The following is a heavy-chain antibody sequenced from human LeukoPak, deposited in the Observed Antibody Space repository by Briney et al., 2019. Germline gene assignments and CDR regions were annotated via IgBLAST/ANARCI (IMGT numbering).Heavy chain of an antibody. D-gene: IGHD1-1*01. V-gene: IGHV3-64D*06. CDR3: VREGLERRTNFDY. CDR1: GCTFTSHV. J-gene: IGHJ4*02. Sequence: GGSLRLSCSASGCTFTSHVMHGVRQAPGKGLQYVSGISMNVQTTYYAGSVKGRFTISRDSSKNTVYLQMNSLTAEDTAVYYCVREGLERRTNFDYWGQGTLVSVSS. CDR2: ISMNVQTT.